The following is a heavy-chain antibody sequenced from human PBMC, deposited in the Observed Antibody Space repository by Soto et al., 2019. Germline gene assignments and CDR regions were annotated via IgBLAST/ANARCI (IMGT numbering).Heavy chain of an antibody. Sequence: PGGSLRLSCAASGVTFSSYAMTWVRQAPGKGLEWVSSISGSGISTYYADSVKGRFTISRDNSKNTLYLQMNSLRAEDTAVYYCAKCNGDIYYYYAMDVWGQGTTVTVSS. J-gene: IGHJ6*02. CDR3: AKCNGDIYYYYAMDV. CDR2: ISGSGIST. CDR1: GVTFSSYA. D-gene: IGHD2-8*01. V-gene: IGHV3-23*01.